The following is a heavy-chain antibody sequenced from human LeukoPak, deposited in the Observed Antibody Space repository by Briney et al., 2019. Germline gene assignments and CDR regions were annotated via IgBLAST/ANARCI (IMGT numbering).Heavy chain of an antibody. CDR2: ISGPGGST. J-gene: IGHJ4*02. CDR1: GFTFSNYA. CDR3: ARQYISGQWYFDY. D-gene: IGHD5-18*01. V-gene: IGHV3-23*01. Sequence: GGSLRLSCAASGFTFSNYAMSWVRQAPGKGLEWVSAISGPGGSTYYADSVKGRFTISRDNSKNTLYLQMNSLIPEDTAVYYCARQYISGQWYFDYWGQGTLVTVSS.